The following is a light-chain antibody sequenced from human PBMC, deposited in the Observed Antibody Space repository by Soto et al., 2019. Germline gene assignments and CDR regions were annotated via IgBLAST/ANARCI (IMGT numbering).Light chain of an antibody. CDR3: LQTQQIPRT. CDR2: LGS. J-gene: IGKJ1*01. CDR1: QSLLHTSGDNY. V-gene: IGKV2-28*01. Sequence: EIVMTQSPLSLSVTPGEPASISCRSSQSLLHTSGDNYLDWYLQRPGQSPQLLIYLGSKRASGVSDRFRVSGSGTRFTLRISRVEAEDVGFHYCLQTQQIPRTFGQGTKVDIK.